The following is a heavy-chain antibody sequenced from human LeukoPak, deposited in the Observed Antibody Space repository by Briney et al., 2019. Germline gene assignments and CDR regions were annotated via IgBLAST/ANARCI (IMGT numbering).Heavy chain of an antibody. V-gene: IGHV3-11*04. CDR3: ARERITFGRVIVPNYFDS. Sequence: NPGGSLRLSCAASGFTFSDYYMSWIRQAPGKGLEWLSYISNIGNTMYHADSVKGRFTISRDNAKNSPYLEMNSLRAEDTAVYYCARERITFGRVIVPNYFDSWGQGTLVTVSS. J-gene: IGHJ4*02. D-gene: IGHD3-16*02. CDR2: ISNIGNTM. CDR1: GFTFSDYY.